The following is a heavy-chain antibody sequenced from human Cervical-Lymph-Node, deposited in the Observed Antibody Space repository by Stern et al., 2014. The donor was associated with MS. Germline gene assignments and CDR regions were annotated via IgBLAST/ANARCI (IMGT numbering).Heavy chain of an antibody. D-gene: IGHD3-10*01. J-gene: IGHJ5*02. Sequence: QLQLQESGPGLVKPSETVSLTCTVSGGSLSPYYWSWIRQPPGKGLEWLGHVSDTGKTNYGPSRSGRVIIAVDTSKNQFSLKVSDVTAADTAVYYCVRDSKYCDSENYDDWFDPWGQGTLVTVSS. CDR1: GGSLSPYY. CDR3: VRDSKYCDSENYDDWFDP. CDR2: VSDTGKT. V-gene: IGHV4-59*01.